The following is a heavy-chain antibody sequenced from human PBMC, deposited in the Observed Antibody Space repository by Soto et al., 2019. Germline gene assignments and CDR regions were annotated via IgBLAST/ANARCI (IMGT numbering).Heavy chain of an antibody. V-gene: IGHV3-21*04. D-gene: IGHD3-10*01. CDR1: GFTFSSYS. CDR3: ATLWFGELKTFDY. CDR2: ISSSSSYI. Sequence: EVQLVESGGGLVQPGGSLRLSCAASGFTFSSYSMNWVRQAPGKGLEWVSYISSSSSYIYYADSVKGRFTISRDNATNSLYLQMNSLRAEDTAVYYCATLWFGELKTFDYWGQGTLVTVSS. J-gene: IGHJ4*02.